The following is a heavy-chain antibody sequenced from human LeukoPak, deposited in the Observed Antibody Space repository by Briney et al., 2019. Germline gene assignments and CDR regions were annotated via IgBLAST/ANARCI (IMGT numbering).Heavy chain of an antibody. J-gene: IGHJ6*03. CDR1: GFTFSSYA. V-gene: IGHV3-30*01. CDR3: ARDLRTGIYYYMDV. CDR2: ISYDGSNK. D-gene: IGHD1-14*01. Sequence: GGSLRLSCAASGFTFSSYAMHWVRQAPGKGLEWVAVISYDGSNKYYADSVKGRFTISRDNSKNTLYLQMNSLRAGDTAVYYCARDLRTGIYYYMDVWGKGTTVTVSS.